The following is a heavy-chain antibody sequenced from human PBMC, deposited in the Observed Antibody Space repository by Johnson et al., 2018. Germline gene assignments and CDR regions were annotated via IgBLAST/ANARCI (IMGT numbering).Heavy chain of an antibody. CDR3: ARGRLTNGMDG. J-gene: IGHJ6*02. CDR2: IGTAGDT. D-gene: IGHD2-2*01. V-gene: IGHV3-13*01. CDR1: GFTFSSYD. Sequence: VQLQESGGGLVQPGGSLRLSCAASGFTFSSYDMHWVRQATGKGLEWVSAIGTAGDTYYPGSVKGRFTISRENAKNSLYLQMNSLRAGDTAGYYCARGRLTNGMDGWGQVTTVTVSS.